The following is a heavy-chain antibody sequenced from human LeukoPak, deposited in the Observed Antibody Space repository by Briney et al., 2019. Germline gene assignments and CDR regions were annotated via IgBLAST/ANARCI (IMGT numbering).Heavy chain of an antibody. CDR1: GFTFNSYA. CDR2: ISGNGGST. D-gene: IGHD3-22*01. J-gene: IGHJ3*02. V-gene: IGHV3-23*01. Sequence: GGSLRLSCAASGFTFNSYAMSWVRQAPGKGLEWVSTISGNGGSTYYADSVKGRFTISRDNSKNTLYLQMNSLRAEDTAVYYCAKPVYYYDRLTGAFDIWGQGTMVTVSS. CDR3: AKPVYYYDRLTGAFDI.